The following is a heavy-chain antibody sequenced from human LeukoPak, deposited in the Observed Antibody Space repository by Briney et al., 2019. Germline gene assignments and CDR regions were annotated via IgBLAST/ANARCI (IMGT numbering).Heavy chain of an antibody. D-gene: IGHD3-3*01. CDR2: INHSGST. J-gene: IGHJ4*02. CDR1: GGSFNGYY. V-gene: IGHV4-34*01. CDR3: ARSYYDFWSGPTKHDY. Sequence: KPSETLSLTCAVYGGSFNGYYWSWIRQPPGKGLEWIGEINHSGSTNYNPSLKSRVTISVDTSKNQFSLKLSSVTAADTAVYYCARSYYDFWSGPTKHDYWGQGTLVTVSS.